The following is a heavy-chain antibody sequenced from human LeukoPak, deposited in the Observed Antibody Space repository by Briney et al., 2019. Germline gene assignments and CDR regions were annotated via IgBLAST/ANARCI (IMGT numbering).Heavy chain of an antibody. CDR1: GGSISSGGYS. D-gene: IGHD3-10*01. CDR2: IYYSGST. J-gene: IGHJ5*02. V-gene: IGHV4-30-4*07. CDR3: ARYYYGSGTKGIYNWFDP. Sequence: SQTLSLTCAVSGGSISSGGYSWSWIRQPPGKGLEWIGYIYYSGSTNYNPSLKSRVTISVDTSKNQFSLKLSSVTAADTAVYYCARYYYGSGTKGIYNWFDPWGQGTLVTVSS.